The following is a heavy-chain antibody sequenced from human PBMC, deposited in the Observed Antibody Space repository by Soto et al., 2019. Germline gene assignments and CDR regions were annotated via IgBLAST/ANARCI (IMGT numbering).Heavy chain of an antibody. CDR3: AKRRGAGGHFDY. J-gene: IGHJ4*02. CDR1: GFTFSSYA. V-gene: IGHV3-23*01. Sequence: DVQLLESGGGLVQPEGSLRLSCAAPGFTFSSYAMGWVRQGPGKGLEWVAGVSIGGSTHYADSVRGRFTISRDNSKNTLSLQMNSLTAEDTAVYFCAKRRGAGGHFDYWGQGALVTVSS. D-gene: IGHD2-15*01. CDR2: VSIGGST.